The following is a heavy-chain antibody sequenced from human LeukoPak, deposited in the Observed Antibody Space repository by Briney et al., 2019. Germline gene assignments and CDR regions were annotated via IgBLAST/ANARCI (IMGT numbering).Heavy chain of an antibody. D-gene: IGHD6-6*01. Sequence: ASVKVSCKASGYTFTSYGISWVRQAPGQGLEWMGWISAYNGNTSYAQKLQGRVTMTTDTSTSTAYMELRSLRSDDTAVYYCARDFVPSSWSNTFDHWGQGTLVTVSS. CDR3: ARDFVPSSWSNTFDH. CDR1: GYTFTSYG. V-gene: IGHV1-18*01. CDR2: ISAYNGNT. J-gene: IGHJ4*02.